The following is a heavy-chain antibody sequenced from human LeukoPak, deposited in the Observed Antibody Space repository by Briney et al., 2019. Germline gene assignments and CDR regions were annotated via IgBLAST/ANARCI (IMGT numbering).Heavy chain of an antibody. J-gene: IGHJ4*02. CDR3: ARDTNPYGDYGEGSYYFDY. D-gene: IGHD4-17*01. Sequence: ASVKVSCKASGSTFSSYAISWVRQAPGQGLEWMGGIIPIFGTANYAQKFQGRVTITADESTSTAYMELSSLRSEDTAVYYCARDTNPYGDYGEGSYYFDYWGQGTLVTVSS. CDR1: GSTFSSYA. V-gene: IGHV1-69*13. CDR2: IIPIFGTA.